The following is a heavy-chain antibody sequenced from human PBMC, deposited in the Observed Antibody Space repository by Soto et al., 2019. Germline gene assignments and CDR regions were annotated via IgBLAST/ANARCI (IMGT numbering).Heavy chain of an antibody. V-gene: IGHV4-34*01. CDR1: GGSFNDYY. Sequence: QVQLQQWGAGLLKPSETLFLTCAVYGGSFNDYYWTWLRQPPGERLEWIGEINHSGATNYNPSLKSRVTISIDTSKNQFSLNLSSMTAADTAVYYCASYGPGPGTRHYYFHYWGQGTLVTVSS. CDR3: ASYGPGPGTRHYYFHY. CDR2: INHSGAT. D-gene: IGHD6-6*01. J-gene: IGHJ4*02.